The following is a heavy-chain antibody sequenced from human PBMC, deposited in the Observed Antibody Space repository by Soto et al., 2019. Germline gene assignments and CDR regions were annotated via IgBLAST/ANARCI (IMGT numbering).Heavy chain of an antibody. J-gene: IGHJ2*01. CDR3: ARRADDNWYFDL. D-gene: IGHD3-9*01. CDR1: GGSISTYN. CDR2: FYHSGRT. Sequence: QVQLQESGPGLVKPSETLSLTCTVSGGSISTYNWNWIRQPPWKGLEWIGYFYHSGRTNYNPSLKSRVAISVDTSKNQFSLNLSSVTAADTAVYYCARRADDNWYFDLWGRGTLVTVSS. V-gene: IGHV4-59*08.